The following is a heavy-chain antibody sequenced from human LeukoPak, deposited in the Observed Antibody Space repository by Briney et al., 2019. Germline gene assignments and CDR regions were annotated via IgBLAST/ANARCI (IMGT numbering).Heavy chain of an antibody. V-gene: IGHV3-7*01. D-gene: IGHD2-2*01. CDR1: GFTFSSYW. Sequence: GGSLRLSCAASGFTFSSYWMSWVRQAPRTGLEWVADVKQDGSEKYYVDSVKGRFTISRDNAKNSLYLQMNSLIAEDTAVYYCARPLSDSSTSQEYYFDYWGQGTLVTVSS. J-gene: IGHJ4*02. CDR2: VKQDGSEK. CDR3: ARPLSDSSTSQEYYFDY.